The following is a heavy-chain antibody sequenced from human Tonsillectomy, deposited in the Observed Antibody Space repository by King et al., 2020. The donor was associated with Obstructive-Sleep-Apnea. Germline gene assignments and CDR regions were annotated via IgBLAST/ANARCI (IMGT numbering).Heavy chain of an antibody. J-gene: IGHJ2*01. CDR3: AKVRRDRTTVTTWYFDL. V-gene: IGHV3-9*01. Sequence: VQLVQSGGGLVQPGRSLRLSCAASGFTFDDYAMHWVRQAPGKGLEWVSGISWNSGSIGYADSVKGRFSISRDNAKNSLYLQMNSLRAEDTALYYCAKVRRDRTTVTTWYFDLWGRGTLVTVSS. CDR2: ISWNSGSI. CDR1: GFTFDDYA. D-gene: IGHD4-17*01.